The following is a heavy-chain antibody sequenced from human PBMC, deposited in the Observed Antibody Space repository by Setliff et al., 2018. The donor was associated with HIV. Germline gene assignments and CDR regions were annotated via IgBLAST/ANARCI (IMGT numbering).Heavy chain of an antibody. J-gene: IGHJ4*02. Sequence: ETLSPTCTVSGGSISSHFWSWIRQPPGKGLEWIGSIYYSGSTNYNPSLKSRVTISVVTSKNQFSLKLSSVTAADTAVYYCARGTLYYDYVWGTPFPFDYWGQGTLVTSPQ. CDR1: GGSISSHF. D-gene: IGHD3-16*01. CDR3: ARGTLYYDYVWGTPFPFDY. CDR2: IYYSGST. V-gene: IGHV4-59*11.